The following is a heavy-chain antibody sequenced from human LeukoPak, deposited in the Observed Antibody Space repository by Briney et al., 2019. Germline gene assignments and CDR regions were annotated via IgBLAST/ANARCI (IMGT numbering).Heavy chain of an antibody. CDR2: IRYDGSNK. J-gene: IGHJ4*02. CDR3: AKDRISGTAMVTCLDY. D-gene: IGHD5-18*01. CDR1: GFTFSSYG. V-gene: IGHV3-30*02. Sequence: PGGSLRLSCAASGFTFSSYGMHWVRQAPGKGLEWVAFIRYDGSNKYYADSVKGRFTISRDNSKNTLYLQMNSLRAEDTAVYYCAKDRISGTAMVTCLDYWGQGTLVTVSS.